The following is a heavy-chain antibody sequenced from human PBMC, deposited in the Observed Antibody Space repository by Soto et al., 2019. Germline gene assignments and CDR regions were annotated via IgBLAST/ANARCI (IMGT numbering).Heavy chain of an antibody. Sequence: GASVKVSCKASGYTFTSYGISWVRQAPGQRLEWKGLISAYNGNTNYAQKLQGRVTMTTDTSTSTAYMELRSLRSDDTVVYYCARDLNYYDSSGYSSYWGQGTLVTVSS. CDR2: ISAYNGNT. J-gene: IGHJ4*02. D-gene: IGHD3-22*01. CDR3: ARDLNYYDSSGYSSY. V-gene: IGHV1-18*01. CDR1: GYTFTSYG.